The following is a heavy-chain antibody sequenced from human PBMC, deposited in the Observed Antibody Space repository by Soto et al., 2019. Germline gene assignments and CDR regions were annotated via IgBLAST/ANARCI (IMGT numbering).Heavy chain of an antibody. CDR2: ISASGSAT. CDR1: GITFSNYA. J-gene: IGHJ5*02. Sequence: PGGSLRLSCAASGITFSNYAMSWVRQAPGRGLEWVSGISASGSATYYADSVKGRFTISRDKSRNTLYLQMNSLRAEDTAIYYCAIDDLLRYFDLGFDPWGQGTLVTVSS. D-gene: IGHD3-9*01. CDR3: AIDDLLRYFDLGFDP. V-gene: IGHV3-23*01.